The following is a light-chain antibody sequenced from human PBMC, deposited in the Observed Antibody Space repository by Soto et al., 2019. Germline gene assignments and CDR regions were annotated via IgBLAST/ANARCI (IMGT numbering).Light chain of an antibody. CDR3: SSYTSSSIV. CDR1: SSDVGGYNY. J-gene: IGLJ1*01. V-gene: IGLV2-14*01. Sequence: QSVLTQAASVSGSPGQSITISCTGTSSDVGGYNYVSWYQQHPGKAPKLMIYDVSNRPSGVSNRFSGSKSGNTASLTISGLQAEDEADYYCSSYTSSSIVFGTGTKVTVL. CDR2: DVS.